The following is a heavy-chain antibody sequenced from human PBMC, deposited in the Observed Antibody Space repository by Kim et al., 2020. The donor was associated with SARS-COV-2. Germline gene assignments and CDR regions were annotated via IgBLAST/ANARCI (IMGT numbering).Heavy chain of an antibody. Sequence: ASVKVSCKASGYTFTSYDINWVRQATGQGLEWMGWMNPNSGNTGYAQKFQGRVTMTRNTSISTAYMELSSLRSEDTAVYYCARGRGSVDGYNYNYYYYGMDVWGQGTTVTVSS. CDR2: MNPNSGNT. D-gene: IGHD5-12*01. V-gene: IGHV1-8*01. CDR3: ARGRGSVDGYNYNYYYYGMDV. CDR1: GYTFTSYD. J-gene: IGHJ6*02.